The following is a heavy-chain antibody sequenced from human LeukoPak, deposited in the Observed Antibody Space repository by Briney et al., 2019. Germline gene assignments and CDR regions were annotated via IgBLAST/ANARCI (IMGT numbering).Heavy chain of an antibody. CDR1: GYTFTSYY. CDR3: ARASGSNNFYFDY. J-gene: IGHJ4*02. D-gene: IGHD3-10*01. Sequence: ASVKVSCKASGYTFTSYYMHWVRQAPGQGLEWMGIINPSGGSTRYAQKFQGRVTMTRDTSTSTVYMDLSSLRSEDTAVYYCARASGSNNFYFDYWGQGTLDTVFS. CDR2: INPSGGST. V-gene: IGHV1-46*01.